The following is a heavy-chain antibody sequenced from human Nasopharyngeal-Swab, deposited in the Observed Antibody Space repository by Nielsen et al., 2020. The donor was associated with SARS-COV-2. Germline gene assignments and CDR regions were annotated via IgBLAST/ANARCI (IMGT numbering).Heavy chain of an antibody. Sequence: SETLSLTCTVSGGSISSGSYYWSWIRQPAGKGLEWIGRIYTSGSTNYNPSLKSRVTISVDTSKNQFSLKLSSVTAADTAVYYCAGGSRGYYFDYWGQGTLVTVSS. CDR3: AGGSRGYYFDY. D-gene: IGHD2-15*01. CDR2: IYTSGST. V-gene: IGHV4-61*02. CDR1: GGSISSGSYY. J-gene: IGHJ4*02.